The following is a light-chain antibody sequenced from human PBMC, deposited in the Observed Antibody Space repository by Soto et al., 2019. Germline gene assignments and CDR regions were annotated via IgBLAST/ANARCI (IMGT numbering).Light chain of an antibody. J-gene: IGLJ1*01. CDR2: EVS. V-gene: IGLV2-14*02. CDR3: SSYTSSSTYV. CDR1: SSDIGSYNL. Sequence: QSALTQPASVSGSPGQSITVSCTGSSSDIGSYNLVSWYQQHPGKVPKVIISEVSKRPSEVPNRFSGSKSGNTASLTISGLQADDEAVYYCSSYTSSSTYVFGVGTKLTVL.